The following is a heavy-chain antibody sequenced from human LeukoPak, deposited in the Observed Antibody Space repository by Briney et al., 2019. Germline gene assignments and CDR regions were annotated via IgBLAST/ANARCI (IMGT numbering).Heavy chain of an antibody. J-gene: IGHJ6*02. CDR3: AKTFANYYGSGNGMDV. CDR1: GFTFSSYA. V-gene: IGHV3-23*01. D-gene: IGHD3-10*01. Sequence: GSLRLSCAASGFTFSSYAMSWVRPAPGKGLEWVSTLSGGGGTTFYSDSVKGRFTISRDNSKNTLSLQMNSLKAEDTAIYYCAKTFANYYGSGNGMDVWGQGTTVTVSS. CDR2: LSGGGGTT.